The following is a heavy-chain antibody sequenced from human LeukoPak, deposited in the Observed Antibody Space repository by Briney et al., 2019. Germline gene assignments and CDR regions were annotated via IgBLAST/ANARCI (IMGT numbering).Heavy chain of an antibody. Sequence: GGSLRLSCAASGFTFSSHSMNWVRQAPGKGLEWVTIISYDGSNKYYADSVKGRFTISRDNSKNTLYLQMNSLRAEDTAVYYCATDSAPDYWGQGTLVTVSS. V-gene: IGHV3-30*03. J-gene: IGHJ4*02. CDR3: ATDSAPDY. CDR1: GFTFSSHS. CDR2: ISYDGSNK.